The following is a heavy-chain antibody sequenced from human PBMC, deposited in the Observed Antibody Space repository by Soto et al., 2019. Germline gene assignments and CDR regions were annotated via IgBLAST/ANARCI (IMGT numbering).Heavy chain of an antibody. CDR3: ARDVGATGD. CDR2: INAGNGNT. J-gene: IGHJ4*02. V-gene: IGHV1-3*01. Sequence: QVQLVQSGAEVKKPGASVKVSCKASGYTFTSYAMHWVRQAPGQRLEWMGWINAGNGNTKYSQTFQGRVTITRDTPAITAYMELSSMRSEATAVYYCARDVGATGDWGQGSLVTVSS. D-gene: IGHD1-26*01. CDR1: GYTFTSYA.